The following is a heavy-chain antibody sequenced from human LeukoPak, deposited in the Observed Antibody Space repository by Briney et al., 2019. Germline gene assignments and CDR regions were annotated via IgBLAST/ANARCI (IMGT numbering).Heavy chain of an antibody. D-gene: IGHD3-10*01. J-gene: IGHJ4*02. CDR2: INWNGGST. V-gene: IGHV3-20*04. CDR3: ARVSMYYYGSGSQLYYFDY. Sequence: PGGSLRLSCAASGFTFDDYGMSWVRQAPGKGLEWVSGINWNGGSTGYADSVKGRFTISRDNAKNSLYLQMNSLRAEDTALYYCARVSMYYYGSGSQLYYFDYWGQGTLVTVSS. CDR1: GFTFDDYG.